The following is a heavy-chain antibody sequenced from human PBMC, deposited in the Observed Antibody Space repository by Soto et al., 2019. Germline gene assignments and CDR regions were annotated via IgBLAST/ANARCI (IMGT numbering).Heavy chain of an antibody. CDR3: ARSTVTTDY. V-gene: IGHV4-34*01. CDR2: INHSGST. Sequence: SETLSLTCAVYGGSFSGYSWSWTRQPPGKGLEWIGEINHSGSTNYNPSLKSRVTISVDTSKNQFSLRLSSVTAADTAVYYCARSTVTTDYWGQGTLVTVSS. D-gene: IGHD4-17*01. CDR1: GGSFSGYS. J-gene: IGHJ4*02.